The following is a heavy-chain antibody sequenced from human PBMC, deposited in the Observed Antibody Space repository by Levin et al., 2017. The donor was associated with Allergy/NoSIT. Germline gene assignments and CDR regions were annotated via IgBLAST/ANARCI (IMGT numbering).Heavy chain of an antibody. CDR3: ASLNYGDYVEQGFQH. CDR1: GGSISSYY. Sequence: SETLSLTCTVSGGSISSYYWSWIRQPLGKGLEWIGYIYYSGSTNYNPSLKSRVTISVNTSKNQFSLKLSSVTAADTAVYYCASLNYGDYVEQGFQHWGQGTLVTVSS. D-gene: IGHD4-17*01. CDR2: IYYSGST. V-gene: IGHV4-59*01. J-gene: IGHJ1*01.